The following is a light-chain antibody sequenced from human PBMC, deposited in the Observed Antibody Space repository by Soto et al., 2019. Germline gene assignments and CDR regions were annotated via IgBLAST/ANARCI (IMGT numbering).Light chain of an antibody. CDR3: HQYASSPWT. J-gene: IGKJ1*01. CDR2: DAS. V-gene: IGKV3-20*01. CDR1: QRVYSSY. Sequence: EIVLTQSPGTLSLSPGERATLSCRASQRVYSSYLAWYQQRPGQAPRLLFYDASIRATGIPDRFSGSGSGTDFSLTISRLEPEDFAVYYCHQYASSPWTFGQGTKVDIK.